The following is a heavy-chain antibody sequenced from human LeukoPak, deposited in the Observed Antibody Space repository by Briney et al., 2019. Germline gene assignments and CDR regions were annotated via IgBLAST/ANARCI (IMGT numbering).Heavy chain of an antibody. CDR2: ISSNGGST. CDR1: GFTFSSYA. V-gene: IGHV3-64*01. CDR3: ARGSREMATGAFDI. J-gene: IGHJ3*02. Sequence: GGSLRLSCAASGFTFSSYAMPWVRQAPGKGLEYVSAISSNGGSTYYANSVKGRFTISRDNSKNTLYLQMGSLRAEDMAVYYCARGSREMATGAFDIWGQGTMVTVSS. D-gene: IGHD5-24*01.